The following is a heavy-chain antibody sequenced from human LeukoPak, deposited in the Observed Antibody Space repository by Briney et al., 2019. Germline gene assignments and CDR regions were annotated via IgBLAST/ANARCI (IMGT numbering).Heavy chain of an antibody. CDR1: GYSFTSYW. Sequence: GESLKISCKGSGYSFTSYWIGWVGQMPRKGLEWMGIIYPGDSDTRYSPSFQGQVTISADKSISTAYLQWNRLEAWETALLYLGSRGAFVGDAFEMWRQSPAVSVSS. CDR3: GSRGAFVGDAFEM. D-gene: IGHD3-10*01. CDR2: IYPGDSDT. V-gene: IGHV5-51*01. J-gene: IGHJ3*02.